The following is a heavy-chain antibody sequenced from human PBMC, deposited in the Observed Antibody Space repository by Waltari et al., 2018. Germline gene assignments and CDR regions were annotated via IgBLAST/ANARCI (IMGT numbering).Heavy chain of an antibody. CDR3: ARATMVVAADY. CDR2: IYTSGST. J-gene: IGHJ4*02. Sequence: QVQLQESGPGLVKPSQTLSLTCTVSGGSISSGSYYWSWIRQPAGKGLEWIGYIYTSGSTNYHPSLKSRVTISVDTSKNQFSLKLSSVTAADTAVYYCARATMVVAADYWGQGTLVTVSS. V-gene: IGHV4-61*09. D-gene: IGHD2-15*01. CDR1: GGSISSGSYY.